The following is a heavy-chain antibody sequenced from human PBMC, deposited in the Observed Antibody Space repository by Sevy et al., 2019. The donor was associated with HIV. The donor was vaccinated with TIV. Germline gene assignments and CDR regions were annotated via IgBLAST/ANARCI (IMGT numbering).Heavy chain of an antibody. CDR3: ARGEYYGSGSYYHYYYGMDV. J-gene: IGHJ6*02. Sequence: GGSLRLSCAASGFTFSSYSMNWVRQAPGKGLEWVSSTSSSSSYIYYADSVKGRFTISRDNAKNSLYLKMNSLRAEDTAVYYCARGEYYGSGSYYHYYYGMDVWGQGTTVTVSS. D-gene: IGHD3-10*01. CDR1: GFTFSSYS. CDR2: TSSSSSYI. V-gene: IGHV3-21*01.